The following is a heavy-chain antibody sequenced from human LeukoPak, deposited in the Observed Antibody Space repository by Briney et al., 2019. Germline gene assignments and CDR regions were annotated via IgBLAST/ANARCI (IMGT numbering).Heavy chain of an antibody. CDR1: GFTFSSYS. J-gene: IGHJ4*02. Sequence: AGGSLRLSCAASGFTFSSYSMNWVRQAPGKGLEWVSSISSSSSYIYYADSVKGRFTISRDNAKNSLYLQMNSLRAEDTAVYYCARFCSGGSCYSNHDYWGQGTLVTVSS. D-gene: IGHD2-15*01. CDR3: ARFCSGGSCYSNHDY. V-gene: IGHV3-21*01. CDR2: ISSSSSYI.